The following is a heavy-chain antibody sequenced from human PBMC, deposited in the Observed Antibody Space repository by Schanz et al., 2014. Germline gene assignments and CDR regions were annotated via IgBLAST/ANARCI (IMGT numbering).Heavy chain of an antibody. CDR2: LSSDESRK. D-gene: IGHD3-3*01. Sequence: VQLVESGGVVVQPGGSLRLSCAGSGFTFDPYAMHWLRQSPGKGLEWVAVLSSDESRKFYADSEKGRFTISRDSSSNTLYLQVNSLRSEDTAVYYCAKDVDFWSGYYLDYWGQGTLVTVSS. CDR1: GFTFDPYA. V-gene: IGHV3-30-3*01. J-gene: IGHJ4*02. CDR3: AKDVDFWSGYYLDY.